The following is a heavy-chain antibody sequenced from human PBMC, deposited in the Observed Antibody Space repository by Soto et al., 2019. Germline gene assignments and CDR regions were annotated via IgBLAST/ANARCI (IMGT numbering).Heavy chain of an antibody. CDR2: IIPIFGTA. D-gene: IGHD6-19*01. CDR1: GGTFSSYA. CDR3: AYCRIAVAGAFDY. V-gene: IGHV1-69*06. Sequence: QVQLLQSGAEGKIPGSSVKVSCKASGGTFSSYAISWVRQAPGQGLEWMGGIIPIFGTANYAQKFQGRVTITADKSTSTAYMELSSLRSEDTAVYYCAYCRIAVAGAFDYWGQGTLVTVSS. J-gene: IGHJ4*02.